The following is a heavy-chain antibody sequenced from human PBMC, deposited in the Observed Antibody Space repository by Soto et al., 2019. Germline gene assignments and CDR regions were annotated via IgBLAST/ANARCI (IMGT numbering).Heavy chain of an antibody. D-gene: IGHD1-1*01. CDR3: ARHVGVTGTRGFDY. CDR2: IYPTTGRA. V-gene: IGHV4-4*02. Sequence: QVQLQESGPGLVKPSGTLSLTCDVSGYSISSTYWWSWVRQSPLEGLEWIGEIYPTTGRANYNPSLRSRVTISADSSMNQFSLNLRSVTAADTAVYYCARHVGVTGTRGFDYWGQG. CDR1: GYSISSTYW. J-gene: IGHJ4*02.